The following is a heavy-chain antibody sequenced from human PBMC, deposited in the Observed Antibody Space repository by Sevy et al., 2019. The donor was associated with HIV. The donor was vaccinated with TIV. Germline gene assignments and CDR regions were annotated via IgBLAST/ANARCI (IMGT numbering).Heavy chain of an antibody. CDR2: IYYSGST. CDR3: ARTPVIMITSGGVIALRQFDF. Sequence: TLSLTCTVSGGSISGYYWSWIRQPPGKGLEWIGYIYYSGSTNYNPSLKNRVTMSVDTSKNQFSLKMSSVTATDTAVDYCARTPVIMITSGGVIALRQFDFWGQGTLVTVSS. J-gene: IGHJ4*02. V-gene: IGHV4-59*01. CDR1: GGSISGYY. D-gene: IGHD3-16*02.